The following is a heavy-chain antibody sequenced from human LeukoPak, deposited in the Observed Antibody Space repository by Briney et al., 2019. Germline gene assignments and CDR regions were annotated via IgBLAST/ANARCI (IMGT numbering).Heavy chain of an antibody. CDR3: ARGDTYGVDY. CDR1: GYTFTGYY. V-gene: IGHV1-2*02. Sequence: ASVKVSCKSSGYTFTGYYIHWVRQAPGQGLEWMGWINCHSGGTNHAQKFQGSVTMTRDPSISTAYMELTSLISDDTAVYYCARGDTYGVDYWGQGTLVTVSS. CDR2: INCHSGGT. D-gene: IGHD1-26*01. J-gene: IGHJ4*02.